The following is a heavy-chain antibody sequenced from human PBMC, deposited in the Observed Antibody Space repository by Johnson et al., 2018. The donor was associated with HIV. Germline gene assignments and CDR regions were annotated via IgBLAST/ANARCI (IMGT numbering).Heavy chain of an antibody. Sequence: QEQLVESGGGVVQPGGSPRLSCAASGFTFSSYGMHWVRQAPGKGLEWVAVIWYDGSNKYYADSVKGRFTISRDNSKNTLYLQMNSLRTEDTAVYYCAKVRVAAMIVVVSGRDAFDIWGQGTMVTVSS. J-gene: IGHJ3*02. CDR1: GFTFSSYG. CDR2: IWYDGSNK. D-gene: IGHD3-22*01. CDR3: AKVRVAAMIVVVSGRDAFDI. V-gene: IGHV3-30*02.